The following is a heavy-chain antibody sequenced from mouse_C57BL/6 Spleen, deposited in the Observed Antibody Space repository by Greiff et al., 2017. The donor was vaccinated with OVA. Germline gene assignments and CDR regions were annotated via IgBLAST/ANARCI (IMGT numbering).Heavy chain of an antibody. J-gene: IGHJ1*03. CDR1: GYTFTSYW. V-gene: IGHV1-55*01. CDR3: ARGGYYGSSPYWYFDV. D-gene: IGHD1-1*01. CDR2: IYPGSGST. Sequence: VQLQHPGAELVKPGASVKMSCKASGYTFTSYWITWVKQRPGQGLEWIGDIYPGSGSTNYNEKFKSKATLTVDTSSSTAYMQLSSLTSEDSAVYYCARGGYYGSSPYWYFDVWGTGTTVTVSS.